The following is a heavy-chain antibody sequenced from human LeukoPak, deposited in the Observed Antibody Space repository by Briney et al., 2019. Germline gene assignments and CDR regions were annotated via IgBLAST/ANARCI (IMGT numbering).Heavy chain of an antibody. CDR3: ARDVGDPRGAFDI. Sequence: PSETLSLTCTVSGGSISSGGYYWSWIRQHPGKGLEWIRYIYYSGSTYYNPSLKSRVTISVDTSKNQFSLKLSSVTAADTAVYYCARDVGDPRGAFDIWGQGTMVTVSS. CDR1: GGSISSGGYY. V-gene: IGHV4-31*03. D-gene: IGHD2-15*01. CDR2: IYYSGST. J-gene: IGHJ3*02.